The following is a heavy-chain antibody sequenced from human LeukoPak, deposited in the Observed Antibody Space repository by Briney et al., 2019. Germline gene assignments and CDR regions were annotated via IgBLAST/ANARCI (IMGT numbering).Heavy chain of an antibody. J-gene: IGHJ4*02. Sequence: GGSLRLSCAASGFTFSSYEMNWVRQAPGKGLEWVSYISSNSSYIYYADSVKGRFILSRDNAKNSLYLQMNSLRAEDTAVYYCGRVEGFDYWGQGTLVTVSS. CDR1: GFTFSSYE. V-gene: IGHV3-21*05. CDR2: ISSNSSYI. CDR3: GRVEGFDY.